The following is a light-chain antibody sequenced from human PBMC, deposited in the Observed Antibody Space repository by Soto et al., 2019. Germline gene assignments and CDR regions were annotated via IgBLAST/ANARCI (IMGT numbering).Light chain of an antibody. Sequence: DIQITQSPSTLSASVGDTVTVTCRASQSVSGWLAWYQQKPGEAPKILIYDASALQRGVPSRFRGSGSGTKCTLTISSLQPEDFETYYCQQSYINPVTFGQGTKVDIK. CDR2: DAS. CDR3: QQSYINPVT. CDR1: QSVSGW. J-gene: IGKJ1*01. V-gene: IGKV1-5*01.